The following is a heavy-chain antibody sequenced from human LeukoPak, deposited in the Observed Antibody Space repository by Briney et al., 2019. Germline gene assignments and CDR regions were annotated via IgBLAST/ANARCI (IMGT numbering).Heavy chain of an antibody. CDR3: ASSRGSRTINY. D-gene: IGHD1/OR15-1a*01. CDR2: INHSGST. Sequence: SETLSLTCAVYGGSFSGYYWSWIRQTPGKGLEWIGEINHSGSTNYNPSLKSRVTISVDTSKNQFSLKLSSVTAADTAVYYCASSRGSRTINYWGQGTLVTVSS. V-gene: IGHV4-34*01. CDR1: GGSFSGYY. J-gene: IGHJ4*02.